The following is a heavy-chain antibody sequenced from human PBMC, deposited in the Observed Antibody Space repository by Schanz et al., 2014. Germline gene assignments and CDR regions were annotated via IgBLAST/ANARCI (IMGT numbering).Heavy chain of an antibody. CDR3: ARDLAGGGNDV. CDR1: GFTFSTYA. V-gene: IGHV3-23*01. J-gene: IGHJ4*02. Sequence: EVKLLESGGHLVQPGGSLRLSCVASGFTFSTYAMSWVRQAPGKGPEWVSAINGNGGITYYADPVKGRFTISRDNSKNTLYLQMNSLRAEDTAVYYCARDLAGGGNDVWGQGTLVTVSS. CDR2: INGNGGIT. D-gene: IGHD2-15*01.